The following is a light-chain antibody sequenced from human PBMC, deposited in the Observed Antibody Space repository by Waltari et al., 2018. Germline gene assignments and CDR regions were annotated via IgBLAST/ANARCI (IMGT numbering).Light chain of an antibody. CDR2: AAS. CDR3: QQAQNFPLT. V-gene: IGKV1-12*01. Sequence: DIQMTQFPASLSASAGDRVTIPCRASQSINNWLAWYQVRPGEAPKLLIYAASSLQGGVPSRFSGSGSGTDFTLTIDNLQPEDFATYYCQQAQNFPLTFGPGTRVDVK. J-gene: IGKJ3*01. CDR1: QSINNW.